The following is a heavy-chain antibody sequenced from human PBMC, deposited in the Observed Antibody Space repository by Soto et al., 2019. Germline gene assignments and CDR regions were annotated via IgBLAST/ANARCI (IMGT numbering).Heavy chain of an antibody. V-gene: IGHV1-69*01. D-gene: IGHD5-12*01. CDR2: SIPIFGTA. CDR3: ERGRGYSGDDHYYYFDMDV. Sequence: QVQLVQSGAEVKKPGSSVKVSCKASGGTFNNYPITWVRQAPGEGLEWMGGSIPIFGTANYAQKFQGRVTISVDESTSTAYMELSSLRSEDTAVYYCERGRGYSGDDHYYYFDMDVWGQGTTVTVSS. CDR1: GGTFNNYP. J-gene: IGHJ6*02.